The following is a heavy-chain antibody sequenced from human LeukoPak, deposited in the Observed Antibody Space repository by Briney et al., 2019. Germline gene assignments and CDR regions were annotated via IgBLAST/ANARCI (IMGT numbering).Heavy chain of an antibody. D-gene: IGHD3-22*01. J-gene: IGHJ4*02. V-gene: IGHV4-38-2*02. Sequence: PSETLSLTCTVSGGSISSGYYWGWIRQPPGKGLEWIGSIYHSGSTYYNPSLKSRVTISVDKSKNQFSLKLSSVTAADTAVYYCARDAYYYDSSGYGFDYWGQGTLVTVSS. CDR2: IYHSGST. CDR3: ARDAYYYDSSGYGFDY. CDR1: GGSISSGYY.